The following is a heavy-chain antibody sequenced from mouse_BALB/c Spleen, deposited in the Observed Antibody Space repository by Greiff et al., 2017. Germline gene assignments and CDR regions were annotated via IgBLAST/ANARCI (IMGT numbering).Heavy chain of an antibody. D-gene: IGHD1-2*01. CDR2: ISYDGSN. CDR1: GYSITSGYY. J-gene: IGHJ3*01. V-gene: IGHV3-6*02. Sequence: EVKLQESGPGLVKPSQSLSLTCSVTGYSITSGYYWNWIRQFPGNKLEWMGYISYDGSNNYNPSLKNRISITRDTSKNQFFLKLNSVTTEDTATYYCARDRDYGPFAYWGQGTLVTVSA. CDR3: ARDRDYGPFAY.